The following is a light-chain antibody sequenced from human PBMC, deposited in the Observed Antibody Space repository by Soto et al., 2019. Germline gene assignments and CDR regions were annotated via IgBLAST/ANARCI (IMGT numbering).Light chain of an antibody. J-gene: IGKJ4*01. CDR3: QQRSVWPLT. CDR2: DSS. Sequence: EIVLTQFPATLSLSPGDGATLSCRASQSVGSYLAWYQQRRGQAPRLLIYDSSNRATGIPARFSGSGSGTDFSLIISSLEPKDFAVYYCQQRSVWPLTFGGGTKVDIK. CDR1: QSVGSY. V-gene: IGKV3-11*01.